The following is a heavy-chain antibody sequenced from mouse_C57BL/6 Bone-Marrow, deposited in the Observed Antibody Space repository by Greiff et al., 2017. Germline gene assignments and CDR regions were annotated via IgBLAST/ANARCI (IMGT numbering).Heavy chain of an antibody. J-gene: IGHJ3*01. D-gene: IGHD1-1*02. Sequence: QVQLQQPGAELVKPGASVKLSCKASGYTFTSYWMHWVKQRPGQGLEWIGMIHPNSGSTNYTEKFTGKATLTVDKSSSTAYLQLSSLTSEDAAIYYCARNSYYDGGSWFAYWGQGTLVTVSA. V-gene: IGHV1-64*01. CDR1: GYTFTSYW. CDR3: ARNSYYDGGSWFAY. CDR2: IHPNSGST.